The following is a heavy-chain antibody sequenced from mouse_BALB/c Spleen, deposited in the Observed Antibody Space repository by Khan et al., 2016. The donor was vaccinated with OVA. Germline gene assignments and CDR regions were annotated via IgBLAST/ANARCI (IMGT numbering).Heavy chain of an antibody. Sequence: VQLQESGAELARPGASVKMSCKASGYTFTSYTMPWVRQRPGKALEWIGHINPSNNYSNYNQNFKDKAALIVEKSSSTAYMQLSILTSEDSGVYYGVREGAYFRSDGWFAYWGQGTLVTVSA. CDR1: GYTFTSYT. CDR2: INPSNNYS. CDR3: VREGAYFRSDGWFAY. V-gene: IGHV1-4*01. D-gene: IGHD2-14*01. J-gene: IGHJ3*01.